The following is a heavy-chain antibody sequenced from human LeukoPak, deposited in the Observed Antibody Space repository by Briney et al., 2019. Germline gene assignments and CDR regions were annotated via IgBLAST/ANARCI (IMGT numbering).Heavy chain of an antibody. D-gene: IGHD3/OR15-3a*01. Sequence: ASEKVSCKASGYTFTSYDINWVRQATGQGLEWMGWMNPNSGNTGYAQKFQGRVTMTKNTSITTAYMELSSLRSEDTAVYYCARALSWTTDSYYYMDVWGKGTTVTVSS. V-gene: IGHV1-8*01. CDR2: MNPNSGNT. CDR1: GYTFTSYD. J-gene: IGHJ6*03. CDR3: ARALSWTTDSYYYMDV.